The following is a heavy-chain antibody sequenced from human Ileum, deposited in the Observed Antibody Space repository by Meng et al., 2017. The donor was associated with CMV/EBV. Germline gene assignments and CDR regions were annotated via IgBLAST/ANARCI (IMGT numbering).Heavy chain of an antibody. CDR2: ISWNSAAV. Sequence: SLKISCAASGFTFGNYAMHWVRQAPGKGLEWVSGISWNSAAVSFADSVRGRFTISRDNARNSLYLQIVSLRAEDTAFYYCGKAAGSEQPNHIENWRPGTLLSVSS. CDR1: GFTFGNYA. V-gene: IGHV3-9*01. J-gene: IGHJ1*01. D-gene: IGHD2-21*01. CDR3: GKAAGSEQPNHIEN.